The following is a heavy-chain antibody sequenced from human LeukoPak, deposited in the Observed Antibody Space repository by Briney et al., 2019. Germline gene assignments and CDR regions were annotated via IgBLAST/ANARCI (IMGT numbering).Heavy chain of an antibody. CDR1: GFTFSSYA. J-gene: IGHJ4*02. CDR3: AKDPNPYYYDSSGLTGYYFDY. Sequence: GGSLRLSCAASGFTFSSYAMHWVRQAPGKGLEWVAVISYDGSNKYYADSVKGRFTISRDNSKNTLYLQMNSLRAEDTAVYYCAKDPNPYYYDSSGLTGYYFDYWGQGTLVTVSS. CDR2: ISYDGSNK. V-gene: IGHV3-30*04. D-gene: IGHD3-22*01.